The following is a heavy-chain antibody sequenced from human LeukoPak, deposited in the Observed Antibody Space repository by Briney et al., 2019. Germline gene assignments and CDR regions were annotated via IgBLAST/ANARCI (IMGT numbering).Heavy chain of an antibody. V-gene: IGHV3-30*02. CDR3: AKEGGPAGGYATHYYYYYMDV. CDR1: GFTFSSYG. J-gene: IGHJ6*03. CDR2: IRYDGSNK. D-gene: IGHD5-12*01. Sequence: GRSLRLSCAASGFTFSSYGIHWVRQAPGKGLEWVAFIRYDGSNKYYADSVKGRFTISRDNSKNTLYLQMNSLRAEDTAVYYCAKEGGPAGGYATHYYYYYMDVWGKGTTVTISS.